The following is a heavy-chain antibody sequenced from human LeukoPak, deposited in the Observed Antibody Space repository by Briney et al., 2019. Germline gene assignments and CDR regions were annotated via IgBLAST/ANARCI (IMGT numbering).Heavy chain of an antibody. Sequence: ASVKVSCKASGYTFSDYYMHWVRQAPGQGLEWMGWIDPHSGGTNYAQNFQGRVTMIRDTSISTAYMELTSLRSDDTAVYYCARGGSGWSRDYWGQGTLVTVSS. J-gene: IGHJ4*02. CDR1: GYTFSDYY. CDR2: IDPHSGGT. CDR3: ARGGSGWSRDY. V-gene: IGHV1-2*02. D-gene: IGHD6-19*01.